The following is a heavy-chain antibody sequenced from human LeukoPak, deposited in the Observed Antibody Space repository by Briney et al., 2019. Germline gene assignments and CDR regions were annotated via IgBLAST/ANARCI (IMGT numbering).Heavy chain of an antibody. CDR3: ARYCSGGSCYSEEPFDY. CDR2: ISYDGSNK. Sequence: GGSLRLSCAASGFTFSSYGMHWVRQAPGKGLEWVAVISYDGSNKYYADSVKGRFTISRDNSKNTLYLQMNSLRAEDTAVYYCARYCSGGSCYSEEPFDYWGQGTLVTVSS. J-gene: IGHJ4*02. V-gene: IGHV3-30*03. D-gene: IGHD2-15*01. CDR1: GFTFSSYG.